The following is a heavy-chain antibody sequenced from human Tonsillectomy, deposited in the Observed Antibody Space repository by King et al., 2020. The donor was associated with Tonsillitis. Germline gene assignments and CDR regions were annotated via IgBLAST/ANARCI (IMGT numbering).Heavy chain of an antibody. Sequence: VQLVESGGGLVKPGGSLRLSCAASGFTFSDYYMTWIRQAPGKGLEWVSYISYASTYTDYAGSVKGRFTIPRDNAKDSLYLQMNSLRAEDTAVYYCARVLTADAFDIWGQGTMVTVS. CDR1: GFTFSDYY. V-gene: IGHV3-11*06. CDR3: ARVLTADAFDI. J-gene: IGHJ3*02. CDR2: ISYASTYT.